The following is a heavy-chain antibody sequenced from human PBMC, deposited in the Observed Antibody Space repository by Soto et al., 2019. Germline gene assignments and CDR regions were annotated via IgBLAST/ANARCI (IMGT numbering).Heavy chain of an antibody. Sequence: QVQLVESGGGVVQPGRSLRLSCAASGFTFSSYGMHWVRQAPGKGLEWVTAISYDGSNKHYADSVKGRFTISRDNSKNTMYLQMDSLRAEDTALYYCGGGGSYGSESSWLLENWGQGTLVTVSS. CDR3: GGGGSYGSESSWLLEN. D-gene: IGHD3-10*01. CDR1: GFTFSSYG. V-gene: IGHV3-30*03. CDR2: ISYDGSNK. J-gene: IGHJ4*02.